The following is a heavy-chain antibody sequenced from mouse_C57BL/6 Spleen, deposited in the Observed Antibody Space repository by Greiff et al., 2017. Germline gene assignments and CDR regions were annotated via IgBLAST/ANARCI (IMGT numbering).Heavy chain of an antibody. CDR2: ISSGSSTI. J-gene: IGHJ2*01. V-gene: IGHV5-17*01. CDR3: ARGTTVVATHFDY. D-gene: IGHD1-1*01. Sequence: EVQLVESGGGLVKPGGSLKLSCAASGFTFSDYGMHWVRQAPEKGLEWVAYISSGSSTIYYADTVKGRFTISRDNAKNTLFLQMTSLRSEDTAMYYCARGTTVVATHFDYWGQGTTLTVSS. CDR1: GFTFSDYG.